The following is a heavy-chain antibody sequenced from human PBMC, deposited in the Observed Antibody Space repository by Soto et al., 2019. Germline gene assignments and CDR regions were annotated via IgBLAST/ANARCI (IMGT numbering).Heavy chain of an antibody. CDR3: ARGYCTATICDPWFDP. Sequence: GESLKISCQGSGYAFSSYWIAWVRQMPGKGLEWMGIIYPGDSDTRYSPSFQGQVTISVDKSITTAYLQWSSLKASDTATYYCARGYCTATICDPWFDPWGLGTLVTVSS. D-gene: IGHD2-8*02. J-gene: IGHJ5*02. V-gene: IGHV5-51*01. CDR1: GYAFSSYW. CDR2: IYPGDSDT.